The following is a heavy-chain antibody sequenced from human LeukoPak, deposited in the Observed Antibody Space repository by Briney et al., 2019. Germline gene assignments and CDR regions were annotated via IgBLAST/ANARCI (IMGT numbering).Heavy chain of an antibody. D-gene: IGHD3/OR15-3a*01. CDR1: GFTFSSYA. CDR3: AKRGVVIRVFLVGFHKEAYYFES. CDR2: ISGSGGST. J-gene: IGHJ4*02. Sequence: GGSLRLPCAASGFTFSSYAMSWVRQAPGKGLEWVSAISGSGGSTYYADSVKGRFTISRDNSKNTLYLQMNSLRAEDTAVYFCAKRGVVIRVFLVGFHKEAYYFESWGQGVLVTVSP. V-gene: IGHV3-23*01.